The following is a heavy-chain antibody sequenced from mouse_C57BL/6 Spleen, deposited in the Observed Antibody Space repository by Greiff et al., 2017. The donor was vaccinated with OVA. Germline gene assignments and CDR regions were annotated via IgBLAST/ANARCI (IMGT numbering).Heavy chain of an antibody. D-gene: IGHD1-1*01. Sequence: QVQLQQSGPELVKPGASVKISCKASGYAFSSSWMNWVKQRPGKGLEWIGRIYPGGGDTNYNGKFKGKATLTADKSSSTAYMQLSSLTSEDSAVYFCARDGSSYTDYFDYWGQGTTLTVSS. CDR1: GYAFSSSW. J-gene: IGHJ2*01. CDR3: ARDGSSYTDYFDY. V-gene: IGHV1-82*01. CDR2: IYPGGGDT.